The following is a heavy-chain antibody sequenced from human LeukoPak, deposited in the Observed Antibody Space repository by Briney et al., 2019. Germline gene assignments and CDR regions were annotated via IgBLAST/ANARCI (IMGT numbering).Heavy chain of an antibody. CDR1: GFTFSSYE. D-gene: IGHD3-3*01. V-gene: IGHV3-48*03. CDR3: ARNYDFWSGSHPFDY. Sequence: GGSLRLSCAASGFTFSSYEMNWVRQAPGKGLEWVSYISSSGSTIYYADSVKGRFTIPRVNAKDSLYLQMNSLRAEDTAVYYCARNYDFWSGSHPFDYWGQGTLVTVSS. CDR2: ISSSGSTI. J-gene: IGHJ4*02.